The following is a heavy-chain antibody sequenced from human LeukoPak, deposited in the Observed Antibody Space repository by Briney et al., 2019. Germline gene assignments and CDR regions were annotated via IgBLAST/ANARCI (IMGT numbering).Heavy chain of an antibody. CDR3: ARLRIVGATPLPPIDY. Sequence: ASVKVSCKASGYTFTGYYMHWVRQAPGQGLEWMGWINPNSGGTNYAQKFQGRVTITRDTSISTAYMELSRLRSDDTAVYYCARLRIVGATPLPPIDYWGQGTLVTVSS. CDR1: GYTFTGYY. V-gene: IGHV1-2*02. CDR2: INPNSGGT. J-gene: IGHJ4*02. D-gene: IGHD1-26*01.